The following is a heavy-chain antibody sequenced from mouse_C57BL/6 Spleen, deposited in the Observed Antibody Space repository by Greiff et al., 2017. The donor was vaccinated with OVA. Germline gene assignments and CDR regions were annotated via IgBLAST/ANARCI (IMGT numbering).Heavy chain of an antibody. V-gene: IGHV5-9*01. CDR3: ARVGIYYDYDVRYFDV. CDR1: GFTFSSYT. D-gene: IGHD2-4*01. Sequence: EVKLEESGGGLVKPGGSLKLSCAASGFTFSSYTMSWVRQTPEKRLEWVATISGGGGNTYYPDSVKGRFTISRDNAKNTLYLQMSSLRSEDTALYYCARVGIYYDYDVRYFDVWGTGTTVTVSS. CDR2: ISGGGGNT. J-gene: IGHJ1*03.